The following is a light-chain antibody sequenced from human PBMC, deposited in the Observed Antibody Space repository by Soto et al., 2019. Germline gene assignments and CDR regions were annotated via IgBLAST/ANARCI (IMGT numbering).Light chain of an antibody. CDR3: HQYGSSPRA. J-gene: IGKJ1*01. Sequence: VLTQSPGTLSLSPGDRATLSCRASQTLRSGYLAWYQHKTGQAPRLLIYDVSSRTPGTPDRLSGSGSGTDLNLTISRLEPEDFAVYYCHQYGSSPRACGQGTKVDIK. CDR1: QTLRSGY. V-gene: IGKV3-20*01. CDR2: DVS.